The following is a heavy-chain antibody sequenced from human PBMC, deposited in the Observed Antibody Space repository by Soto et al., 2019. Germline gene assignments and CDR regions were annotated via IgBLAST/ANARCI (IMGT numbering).Heavy chain of an antibody. V-gene: IGHV4-59*01. CDR3: ARVGHWGSYRYTYPGYDY. CDR1: GCSISSYY. J-gene: IGHJ4*02. CDR2: IYYSGST. D-gene: IGHD3-16*02. Sequence: PSETLSLTCTVSGCSISSYYWSWIRQPPGKGLEWIGYIYYSGSTNYNPSLKSRVTISVDTSKNQFSLKLGSVTAADTAVYYCARVGHWGSYRYTYPGYDYWGQGTLVTVSS.